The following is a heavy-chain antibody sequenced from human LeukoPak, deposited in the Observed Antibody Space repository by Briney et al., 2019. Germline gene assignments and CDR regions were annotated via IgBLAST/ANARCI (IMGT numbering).Heavy chain of an antibody. V-gene: IGHV3-23*01. CDR1: GFTFSSYA. Sequence: GGSLRLFCGAYGFTFSSYAMSCVRRAPGKGLDWVSSISHSSTTAHYTDSVRGRFTTPRENSKNIVYRQRKSLRAEDTAIYYCAKEICGDDDDWGPLGHWGQGNLVTVSS. CDR3: AKEICGDDDDWGPLGH. D-gene: IGHD3-16*01. J-gene: IGHJ4*02. CDR2: ISHSSTTA.